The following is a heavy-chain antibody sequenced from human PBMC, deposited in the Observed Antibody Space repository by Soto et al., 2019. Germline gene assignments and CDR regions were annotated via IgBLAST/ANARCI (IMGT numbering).Heavy chain of an antibody. V-gene: IGHV3-23*01. J-gene: IGHJ6*02. CDR1: GFTFSSYA. CDR3: AKDTLLGITYYYYGMDV. CDR2: ISGSGGST. Sequence: EVQLLESGGGLVQPGGSLRLSCAASGFTFSSYAMSWVRQAPGKGLEWVSAISGSGGSTYYADSVKGRFTISRDNSKNTLYLQMNSLRAEDTAVYYCAKDTLLGITYYYYGMDVWGQGTTVTVSS. D-gene: IGHD7-27*01.